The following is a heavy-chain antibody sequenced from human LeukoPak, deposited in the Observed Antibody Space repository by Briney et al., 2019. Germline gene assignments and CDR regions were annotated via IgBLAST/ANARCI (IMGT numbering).Heavy chain of an antibody. CDR2: ISGSGGST. V-gene: IGHV3-23*01. J-gene: IGHJ6*01. Sequence: GGSLRFSCAASGFTFSSYAMSWVRQAPGKGLEWVSAISGSGGSTYYADSVKGRFTIPRDNSKNTLYLQMNSLRAEDTAVYYCAKEGRSSHFYFVMYVCGEGTTVTLSS. D-gene: IGHD3-16*02. CDR3: AKEGRSSHFYFVMYV. CDR1: GFTFSSYA.